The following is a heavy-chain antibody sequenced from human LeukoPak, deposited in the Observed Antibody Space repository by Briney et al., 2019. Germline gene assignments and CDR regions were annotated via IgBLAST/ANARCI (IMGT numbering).Heavy chain of an antibody. CDR2: ISPSSGDT. CDR1: GFTFSDYY. Sequence: GGSLRLSCAASGFTFSDYYMSWIRQAPGKGLEWVSYISPSSGDTNYADFVKGRFTISRDNAKNSLYLQMNSLRAEDTAEYYCARGHYGMDVWGQGTTVTVSS. J-gene: IGHJ6*02. CDR3: ARGHYGMDV. V-gene: IGHV3-11*06.